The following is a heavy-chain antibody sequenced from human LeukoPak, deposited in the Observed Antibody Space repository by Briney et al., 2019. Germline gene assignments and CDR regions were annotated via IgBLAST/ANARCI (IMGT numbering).Heavy chain of an antibody. CDR2: ISSNGGST. J-gene: IGHJ4*02. D-gene: IGHD6-19*01. V-gene: IGHV3-64D*09. CDR3: VKAAGYSSGWRYYFDY. CDR1: GFTFSSYA. Sequence: GGSLRLSCSASGFTFSSYAMHWVRQAPGKGLEYVSAISSNGGSTYYADSVKGRFTISRDNSKNTLYLQMSSLRAGDTAVYYCVKAAGYSSGWRYYFDYWGQGTLVTVSS.